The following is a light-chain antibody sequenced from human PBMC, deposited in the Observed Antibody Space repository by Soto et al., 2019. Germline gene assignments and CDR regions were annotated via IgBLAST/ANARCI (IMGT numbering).Light chain of an antibody. J-gene: IGKJ4*01. V-gene: IGKV3-20*01. CDR2: HSS. Sequence: EIVLTQSPGTLSLSPGERATLSCRASQTVSSSYLAWYQRKPGQAPRLLIYHSSSRATGIPDGFSGSGSWTDFTLTISRLEPEDFAVYYCQQYASSITFGGGTKVEIK. CDR3: QQYASSIT. CDR1: QTVSSSY.